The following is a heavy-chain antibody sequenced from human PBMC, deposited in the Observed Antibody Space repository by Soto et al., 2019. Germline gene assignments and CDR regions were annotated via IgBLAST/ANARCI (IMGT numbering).Heavy chain of an antibody. CDR2: IYYSGST. CDR1: GGSLSSYY. D-gene: IGHD2-21*01. CDR3: ATDQLEARDDVMATTGLDY. J-gene: IGHJ4*02. Sequence: XTLSLPCTVSGGSLSSYYWSWIRQPPGKGVEWIGYIYYSGSTNYNPSLKSRVITSVDTSKNQFSLKLSSVTAAYTAVYYWATDQLEARDDVMATTGLDYWGQGTLGPVS. V-gene: IGHV4-59*01.